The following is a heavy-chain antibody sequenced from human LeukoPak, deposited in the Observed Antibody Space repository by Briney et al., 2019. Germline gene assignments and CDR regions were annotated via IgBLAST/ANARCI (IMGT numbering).Heavy chain of an antibody. V-gene: IGHV3-23*01. CDR1: GFTLSSYA. CDR2: ISGSGGST. J-gene: IGHJ6*03. Sequence: PGGSLRLSCAASGFTLSSYAMSWVRQAPGKGLEWVSAISGSGGSTYYADSVKGRFTISRDNSKNTLYLQMNSLRAEDTAVYYCAKDHPSHDYGGNSYYYYYMDVWGKGTTVTVSS. CDR3: AKDHPSHDYGGNSYYYYYMDV. D-gene: IGHD4-23*01.